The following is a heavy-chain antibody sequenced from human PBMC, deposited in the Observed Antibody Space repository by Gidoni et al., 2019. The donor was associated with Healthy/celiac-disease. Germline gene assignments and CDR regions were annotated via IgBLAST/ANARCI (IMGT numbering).Heavy chain of an antibody. CDR1: GFTFSSYA. CDR2: ISGDGGST. V-gene: IGHV3-23*01. Sequence: EVQLLESGGGLVQPGGSLRLSCAASGFTFSSYAMSWVRQDPVKGLEWVSAISGDGGSTYYSYSVKGRFTITRDNSKNTLYLQMNSLRAEDTAVYYCAKATGVRLPASVADAFPIWGQGTMVTVSS. D-gene: IGHD2-2*01. CDR3: AKATGVRLPASVADAFPI. J-gene: IGHJ3*02.